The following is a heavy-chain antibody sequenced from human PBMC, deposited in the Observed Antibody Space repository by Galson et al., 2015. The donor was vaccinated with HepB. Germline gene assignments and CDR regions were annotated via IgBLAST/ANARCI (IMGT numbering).Heavy chain of an antibody. J-gene: IGHJ6*02. Sequence: SLRLSCAASGFTFSSYSMNWVRQAPGKGLEWVSSISSSSSYIYYADSVKGRFTISRDNAKNSLYLQMNSLRAEDTAVYYCANSAGGEGFGELLDYYYYGMDVWGQGTTVTVSS. D-gene: IGHD3-10*01. CDR1: GFTFSSYS. CDR2: ISSSSSYI. V-gene: IGHV3-21*01. CDR3: ANSAGGEGFGELLDYYYYGMDV.